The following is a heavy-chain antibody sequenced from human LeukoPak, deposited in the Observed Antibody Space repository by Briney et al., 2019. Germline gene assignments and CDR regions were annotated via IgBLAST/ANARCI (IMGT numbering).Heavy chain of an antibody. Sequence: PGGSLRLSCAASGFTLSDYYMTWIRQAPGKGLEWVSYISSSGSGTYYADSVKGRFTISRDNAKNSLYLQMNSLRAEDTAVYYCARESSYTFDIWGQGTMVTVSS. CDR1: GFTLSDYY. CDR3: ARESSYTFDI. J-gene: IGHJ3*02. V-gene: IGHV3-11*04. CDR2: ISSSGSGT. D-gene: IGHD6-6*01.